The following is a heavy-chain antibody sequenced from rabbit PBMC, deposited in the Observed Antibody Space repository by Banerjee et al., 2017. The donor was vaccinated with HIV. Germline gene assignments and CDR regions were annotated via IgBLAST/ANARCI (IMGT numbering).Heavy chain of an antibody. CDR3: AGGYGGDSGYRFNL. D-gene: IGHD1-1*01. J-gene: IGHJ4*01. CDR2: IYTGDGST. CDR1: GIDFSSAYD. Sequence: VESGGGLVKPGGTLTLTCKASGIDFSSAYDMCWVRQAPGKGLEWIAYIYTGDGSTYYASWVNGRFTISRTSSTTVTLQMTSLTAADTATYFCAGGYGGDSGYRFNLWGPGTLVTVS. V-gene: IGHV1S40*01.